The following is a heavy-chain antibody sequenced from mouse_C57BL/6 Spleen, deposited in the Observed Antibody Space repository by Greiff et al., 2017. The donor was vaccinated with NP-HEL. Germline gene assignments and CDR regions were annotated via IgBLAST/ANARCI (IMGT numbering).Heavy chain of an antibody. CDR3: ARSLIYYGYDDGYYYAMDY. J-gene: IGHJ4*01. V-gene: IGHV1-39*01. Sequence: EVQLQQSGPELVKPGASVKISCKASGYSFTDYNMNWVKQSNGKSLEWIGVINPNYGTTSYNQKFKGKATLTVDQSSSTAYMQLNSLTSEDSAVYYCARSLIYYGYDDGYYYAMDYWGQGTSVTVSS. CDR2: INPNYGTT. CDR1: GYSFTDYN. D-gene: IGHD2-2*01.